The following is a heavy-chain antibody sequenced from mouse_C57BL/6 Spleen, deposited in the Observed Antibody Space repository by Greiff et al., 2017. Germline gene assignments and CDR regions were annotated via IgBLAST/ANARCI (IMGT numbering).Heavy chain of an antibody. CDR1: GFTFSDYG. J-gene: IGHJ4*01. CDR3: ARQGVNYAMDY. CDR2: ISNLAYSI. V-gene: IGHV5-15*01. Sequence: EVKLMESGGGLVQPGGSLKLSCAASGFTFSDYGMAWVRQAPRKGPEWVAFISNLAYSIYYADTVTGRFTISRENAKNTLYLEMSSLRSEDTAMYYCARQGVNYAMDYWGQGTSVTVSS.